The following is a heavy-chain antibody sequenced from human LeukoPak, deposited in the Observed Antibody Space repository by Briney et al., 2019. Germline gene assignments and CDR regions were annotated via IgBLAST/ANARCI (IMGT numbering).Heavy chain of an antibody. V-gene: IGHV4-59*12. CDR3: ARGPIVLMVYADWYFDL. CDR1: GGSISSYY. CDR2: IYYSGST. Sequence: PSETLSLTCTVSGGSISSYYWSWIRQPPGKGLEWIGYIYYSGSTNYNPSLKSRVTISVDTSKNQFSLKLSSVTAADTAVYYCARGPIVLMVYADWYFDLWGRGTLVTVSS. J-gene: IGHJ2*01. D-gene: IGHD2-8*01.